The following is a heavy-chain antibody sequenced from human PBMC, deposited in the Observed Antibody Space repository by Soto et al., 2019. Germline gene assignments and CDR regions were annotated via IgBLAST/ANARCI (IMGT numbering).Heavy chain of an antibody. CDR3: DRSFPGSADY. V-gene: IGHV1-2*04. J-gene: IGHJ4*02. CDR1: GYTFTGYD. D-gene: IGHD3-10*01. CDR2: INPNSGGT. Sequence: ASVKVSCKASGYTFTGYDMHWVRQAPVQGLEWMGWINPNSGGTNYAQKFQGWVTMTRDTSISTAYMELSRLRSDNTALYYFDRSFPGSADYWGRGTPVTVSS.